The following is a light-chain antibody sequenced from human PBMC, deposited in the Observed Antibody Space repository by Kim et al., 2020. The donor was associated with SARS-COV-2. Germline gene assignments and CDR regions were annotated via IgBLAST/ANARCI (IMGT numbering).Light chain of an antibody. CDR2: YDS. CDR1: NIGSKS. J-gene: IGLJ3*02. Sequence: AAGKTARITCGGNNIGSKSGNWYQQKPGQAPVLVIYYDSDRPSGIPERFSGSNSGNTATLTISRVEAEDEADYYCQVWDSSSDHPVFGGGTKLTVL. CDR3: QVWDSSSDHPV. V-gene: IGLV3-21*04.